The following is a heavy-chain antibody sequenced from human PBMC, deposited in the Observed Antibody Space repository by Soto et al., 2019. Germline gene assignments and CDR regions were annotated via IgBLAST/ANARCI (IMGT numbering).Heavy chain of an antibody. V-gene: IGHV3-9*01. CDR1: GFTFDDYG. CDR3: AKDMGSSWSYFDY. Sequence: PGGSLRLSCAASGFTFDDYGMHWVRQAPGKGLEWVSGISWNSGNIGYADSVKGRFTISRDNAQNSLYLQMNSLRIEDTAFYYCAKDMGSSWSYFDYCGQGTLVTVSS. CDR2: ISWNSGNI. J-gene: IGHJ4*02. D-gene: IGHD6-13*01.